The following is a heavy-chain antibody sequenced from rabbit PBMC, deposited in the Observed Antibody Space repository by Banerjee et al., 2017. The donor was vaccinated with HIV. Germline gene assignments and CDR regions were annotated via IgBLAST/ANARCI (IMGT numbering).Heavy chain of an antibody. D-gene: IGHD1-1*01. Sequence: QEQLVESGGGLVKPGASLTLTCTASGFSLSNTYVMCWVRQAPGKGLEWIGCINTGDGHTYYASWAKGRFTISKTSSTTVTLQMTSLTVADTATYFCARGIGGWYWGMDLWGPGTLVTVS. J-gene: IGHJ6*01. CDR2: INTGDGHT. CDR3: ARGIGGWYWGMDL. CDR1: GFSLSNTYV. V-gene: IGHV1S45*01.